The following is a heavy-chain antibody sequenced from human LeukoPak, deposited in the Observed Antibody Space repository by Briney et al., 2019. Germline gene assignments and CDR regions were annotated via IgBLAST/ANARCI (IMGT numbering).Heavy chain of an antibody. V-gene: IGHV4-59*12. CDR1: GGSISSYY. CDR3: AREGNPSGTTDY. Sequence: SETLSLTCTVSGGSISSYYWSWIRQPPGKGLEWIGYIYYSGSTNYNPSLKSRVTMSVDTSKNQFSLKLSSVTAADTAVYYCAREGNPSGTTDYWGQGTLVTVSS. CDR2: IYYSGST. J-gene: IGHJ4*02. D-gene: IGHD1-1*01.